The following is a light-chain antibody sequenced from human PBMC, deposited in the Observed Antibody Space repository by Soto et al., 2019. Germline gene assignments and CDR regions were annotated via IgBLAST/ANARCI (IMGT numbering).Light chain of an antibody. CDR1: QSVSSNY. V-gene: IGKV3-20*01. J-gene: IGKJ2*01. CDR3: QQYGSSPFT. CDR2: GAS. Sequence: EIVLTQSPDTLSLSPGERATLSCRASQSVSSNYVAWYQQKPGQAPRLLTHGASSRAAGVPDRFGGRGSGTDFTLIISRLEPEDFAVYICQQYGSSPFTFGQGTKLEIK.